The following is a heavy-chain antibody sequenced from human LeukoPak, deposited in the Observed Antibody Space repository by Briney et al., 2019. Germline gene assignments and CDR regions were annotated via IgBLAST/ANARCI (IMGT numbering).Heavy chain of an antibody. Sequence: GGSLRLSCTTSGFSFRNTWMSWVRQAPGKGLEWVANIKKDETEIYYADSVKGRFTISRDNAKNSLYLQMNSLRAEDMALYYCAKGNSNYLEDCFDYWGQGTLVTVSS. CDR3: AKGNSNYLEDCFDY. J-gene: IGHJ4*02. CDR2: IKKDETEI. V-gene: IGHV3-7*03. CDR1: GFSFRNTW. D-gene: IGHD4-11*01.